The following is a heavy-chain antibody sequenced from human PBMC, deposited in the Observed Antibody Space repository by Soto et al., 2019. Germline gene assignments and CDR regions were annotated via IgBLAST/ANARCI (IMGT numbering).Heavy chain of an antibody. D-gene: IGHD3-9*01. CDR2: ISAYNGNT. Sequence: ASVKVSCKASGYTFTSYGISWVRQAPGQGLEWMGWISAYNGNTNYAQKLQGRVTMTTDTSTSTAYMELRSLRSDDTAVYYCARDLGPPTYDILTGHHPFDPWGQGTLVTVSS. J-gene: IGHJ5*02. CDR1: GYTFTSYG. CDR3: ARDLGPPTYDILTGHHPFDP. V-gene: IGHV1-18*01.